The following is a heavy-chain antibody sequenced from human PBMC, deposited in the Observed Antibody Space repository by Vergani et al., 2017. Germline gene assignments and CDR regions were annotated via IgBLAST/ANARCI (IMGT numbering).Heavy chain of an antibody. CDR1: GGSISSGDYY. V-gene: IGHV4-30-4*08. CDR2: IYYSGST. D-gene: IGHD2-15*01. CDR3: ARERIVVVVAANYYYYYGMDV. J-gene: IGHJ6*02. Sequence: QVHLQESGPGLVKPSQTLSLTCTVSGGSISSGDYYWSWIRQPPGKGLEWIGYIYYSGSTYYNPSLKSRVTISVDTSKNQFSLKLSSVTAADTAVYYCARERIVVVVAANYYYYYGMDVWGQGTTVTVSS.